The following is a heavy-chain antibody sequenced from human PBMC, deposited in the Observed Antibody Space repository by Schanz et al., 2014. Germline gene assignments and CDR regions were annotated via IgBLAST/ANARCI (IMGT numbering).Heavy chain of an antibody. Sequence: QVRLVQSGPEVKQPGSSVKVSCKSSGATFNSYAFGWVRQTPGQGFEWVGSIIPPLRQTRYAQKFEERVIITADTSTTTVYMDLASLTSDDTAVYFCARIIDGDYLYWGQGTLVTVSS. J-gene: IGHJ4*02. CDR2: IIPPLRQT. CDR1: GATFNSYA. CDR3: ARIIDGDYLY. D-gene: IGHD4-17*01. V-gene: IGHV1-69*04.